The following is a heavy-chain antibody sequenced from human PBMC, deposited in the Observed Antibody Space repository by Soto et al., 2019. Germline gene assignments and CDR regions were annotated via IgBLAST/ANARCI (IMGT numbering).Heavy chain of an antibody. Sequence: QITLKESGPTLVKPTQTLTLTCTFSGFSLSTRGVGVGWIRQPPGKALEWLAVIYCDDDKRYSPSLQSRLTITKDTSKTQVVLTMTNMDPVDTATYYCERKNYGDYPTVYWGQGTLVTVSS. CDR1: GFSLSTRGVG. CDR2: IYCDDDK. CDR3: ERKNYGDYPTVY. J-gene: IGHJ4*02. D-gene: IGHD4-17*01. V-gene: IGHV2-5*02.